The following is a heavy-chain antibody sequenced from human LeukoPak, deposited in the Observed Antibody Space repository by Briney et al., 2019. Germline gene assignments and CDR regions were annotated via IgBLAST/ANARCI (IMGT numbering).Heavy chain of an antibody. D-gene: IGHD1-26*01. CDR3: ARKIGSSGAFDI. Sequence: SETLSLTCAVSGGPISSTNWWSWVRPPPGKGLEWIGEIYHSGSTNYNPSLRSRITISVDKSKDQFSLRLSSVTAADTAVYYCARKIGSSGAFDIGGQGTMVTVSS. V-gene: IGHV4-4*02. J-gene: IGHJ3*02. CDR2: IYHSGST. CDR1: GGPISSTNW.